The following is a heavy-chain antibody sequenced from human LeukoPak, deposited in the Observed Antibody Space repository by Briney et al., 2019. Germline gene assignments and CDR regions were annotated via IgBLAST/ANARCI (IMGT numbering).Heavy chain of an antibody. J-gene: IGHJ6*03. D-gene: IGHD3-22*01. CDR3: ARDYYDSSGYSPTYYYYMDV. Sequence: QPGGSLRLSCAASGFTFSSYSMNWVRQAPGKGLEWVSYISSSSSTIYYADSVKGRFTISRDKAKNSLYLQMNSLRAEDTAVYYCARDYYDSSGYSPTYYYYMDVWGKGTTVTVSS. V-gene: IGHV3-48*01. CDR1: GFTFSSYS. CDR2: ISSSSSTI.